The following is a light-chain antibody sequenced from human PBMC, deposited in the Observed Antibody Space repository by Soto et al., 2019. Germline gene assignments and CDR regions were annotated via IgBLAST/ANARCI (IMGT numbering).Light chain of an antibody. CDR1: QSVSSY. CDR3: QHYNNWPLT. V-gene: IGKV3-15*01. CDR2: ATS. J-gene: IGKJ4*01. Sequence: EIVLTQSPATLSLSPGERATLSCRASQSVSSYLAWYQQKPGQTPRLLIYATSTRATGIPARFSGSGSGTEFILTISSLQSEDFAVYYCQHYNNWPLTFGGGTKVDIK.